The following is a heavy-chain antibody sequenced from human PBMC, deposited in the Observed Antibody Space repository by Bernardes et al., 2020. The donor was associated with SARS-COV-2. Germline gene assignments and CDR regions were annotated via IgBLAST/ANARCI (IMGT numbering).Heavy chain of an antibody. J-gene: IGHJ6*02. Sequence: LRLSCAASGFTFSSYSMNWVRQAPGKGLEWVSSISSSSSYIYYADSVKGRFTISRDNAKNSLYLQMNSLRAEDTAVYYCARDMGIAAAGTLSDYYYYGMDVWGQGTTVTVSS. V-gene: IGHV3-21*01. D-gene: IGHD6-13*01. CDR2: ISSSSSYI. CDR3: ARDMGIAAAGTLSDYYYYGMDV. CDR1: GFTFSSYS.